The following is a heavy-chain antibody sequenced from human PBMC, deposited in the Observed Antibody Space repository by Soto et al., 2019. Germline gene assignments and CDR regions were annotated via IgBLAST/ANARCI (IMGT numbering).Heavy chain of an antibody. CDR2: ISGSGGTT. Sequence: EVQLLESGGGLVQPGGSLTLSCPVSGFTFKNYAMSWVRQAPGKGLEWVSAISGSGGTTYYADSVKGRFTISRDNSKNTLYLQMNSLRAEDTAVYYCDSHITHPRGASDIWGQGTRVTVSS. J-gene: IGHJ3*02. CDR1: GFTFKNYA. CDR3: DSHITHPRGASDI. D-gene: IGHD4-4*01. V-gene: IGHV3-23*01.